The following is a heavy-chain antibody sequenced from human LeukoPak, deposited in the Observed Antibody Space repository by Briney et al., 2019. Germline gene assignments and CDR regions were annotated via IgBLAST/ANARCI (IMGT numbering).Heavy chain of an antibody. J-gene: IGHJ4*02. CDR1: GFAFSTYA. CDR3: AKDQGQAVVPRRFDY. CDR2: IYYSGGNT. D-gene: IGHD4-23*01. V-gene: IGHV3-23*01. Sequence: GGSLRLSCAASGFAFSTYAMSWVRQAPGKGLEWVSTIYYSGGNTYSADSVKGRFTISRDNAKNTLYLQMNNLRVEDTAIYYCAKDQGQAVVPRRFDYWGQGTLVTVAS.